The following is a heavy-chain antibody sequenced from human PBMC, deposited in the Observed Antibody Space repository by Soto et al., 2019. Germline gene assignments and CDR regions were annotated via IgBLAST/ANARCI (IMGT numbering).Heavy chain of an antibody. D-gene: IGHD3-22*01. CDR3: ARDYYDGSASYSLEF. CDR1: GYTFTGYY. J-gene: IGHJ3*01. V-gene: IGHV1-2*04. Sequence: QVHLVQSGAEVKKPGASVTVSCRASGYTFTGYYIHWVRQVPGQGLEWMGWINPNSGGANIAQKFQGWVTMTRDTYPTTTYMELSSLRSNDTAVYYCARDYYDGSASYSLEFWGQGTMVTVAA. CDR2: INPNSGGA.